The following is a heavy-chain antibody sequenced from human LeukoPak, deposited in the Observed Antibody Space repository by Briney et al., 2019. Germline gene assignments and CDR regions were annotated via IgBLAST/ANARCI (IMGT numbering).Heavy chain of an antibody. CDR3: AKDYSFEARPEDWFDP. CDR2: ISGGGGST. CDR1: GFTFSSYA. V-gene: IGHV3-23*01. D-gene: IGHD1-14*01. J-gene: IGHJ5*02. Sequence: GGSLRLSCAASGFTFSSYAMSWVRQAPGKGLEWVSGISGGGGSTYHADSVKGRFTISRDNSKNTLFLQMNRLRAEDTAVYYCAKDYSFEARPEDWFDPWGQGTLVTVSS.